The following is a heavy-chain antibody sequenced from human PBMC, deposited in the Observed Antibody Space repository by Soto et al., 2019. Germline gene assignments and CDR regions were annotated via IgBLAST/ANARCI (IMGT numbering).Heavy chain of an antibody. CDR3: ARVPSPFDYYYAMDV. Sequence: SVTLSLTCTLSRHSISSGTPYWSWICQAPGKGLEWIGYIFSSGTTYYNPSPKSRLTMSLDTSQNQFSLRLASVTDADSAVYYCARVPSPFDYYYAMDVWGQGTTVSVS. V-gene: IGHV4-30-4*01. D-gene: IGHD3-16*01. J-gene: IGHJ6*02. CDR2: IFSSGTT. CDR1: RHSISSGTPY.